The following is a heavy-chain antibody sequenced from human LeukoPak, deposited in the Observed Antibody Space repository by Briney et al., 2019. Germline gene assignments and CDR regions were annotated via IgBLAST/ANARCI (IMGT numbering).Heavy chain of an antibody. CDR2: INHSGST. J-gene: IGHJ5*02. CDR3: ARGIGIAAARNWFDP. D-gene: IGHD6-13*01. Sequence: PSETLSPTCTVSGGSISSSSYYWGWIRQPPGKGLEWIGEINHSGSTNYNPSLKSRVTISVDTSKNQFSLKLSSVTAADTAVYYCARGIGIAAARNWFDPWGQGTLVTVSS. V-gene: IGHV4-39*07. CDR1: GGSISSSSYY.